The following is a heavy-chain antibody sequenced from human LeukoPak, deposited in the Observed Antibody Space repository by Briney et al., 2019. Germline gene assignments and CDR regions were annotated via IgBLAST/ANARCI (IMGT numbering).Heavy chain of an antibody. Sequence: GESLKISCKGSGYSFTNEWIGWVRQMPGKGLEWMGITHPGDSETRYSPSFQGQVIISADKSISTAYLQWSSLKASDTAMYYCARHLSSLVGTYHFDYWGQGTLVTVSS. D-gene: IGHD4-23*01. CDR3: ARHLSSLVGTYHFDY. CDR1: GYSFTNEW. CDR2: THPGDSET. J-gene: IGHJ4*02. V-gene: IGHV5-51*01.